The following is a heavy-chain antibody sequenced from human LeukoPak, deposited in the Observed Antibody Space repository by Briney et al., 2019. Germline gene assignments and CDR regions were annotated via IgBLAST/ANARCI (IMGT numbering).Heavy chain of an antibody. D-gene: IGHD3-10*01. Sequence: SETLSPTCTVSADSLSSGGHYWAWIRQLPGKGLESIGLIHHSGSSRHNPSLKDRVAISVDASRKQFALRLSSVTAADTAIYYCARGGNRFGGFYFDYWGQGIQVIVSS. CDR3: ARGGNRFGGFYFDY. CDR2: IHHSGSS. CDR1: ADSLSSGGHY. V-gene: IGHV4-31*03. J-gene: IGHJ4*02.